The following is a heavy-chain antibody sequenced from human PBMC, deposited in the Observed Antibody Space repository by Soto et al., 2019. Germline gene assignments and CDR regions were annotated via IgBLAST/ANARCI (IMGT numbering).Heavy chain of an antibody. CDR1: GYTFKDYD. D-gene: IGHD3-3*01. CDR2: MNPNSGNT. J-gene: IGHJ2*01. Sequence: QVQLLQSGAEVKKPGTSVRVSCRASGYTFKDYDINWVRRAPGQGLEWMGWMNPNSGNTAYARKFHDRITMTRSVSASPAFMELSSLTPEDTAVYYCARRMTWSLWCFDLWGSGTQVTVSS. CDR3: ARRMTWSLWCFDL. V-gene: IGHV1-8*01.